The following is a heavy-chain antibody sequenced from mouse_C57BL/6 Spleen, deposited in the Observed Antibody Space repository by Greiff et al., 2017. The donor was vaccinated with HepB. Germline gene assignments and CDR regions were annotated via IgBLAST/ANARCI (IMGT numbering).Heavy chain of an antibody. CDR3: ARDDGYSDFDY. V-gene: IGHV1-82*01. Sequence: VKLVESGPELVKPGASVKISCKASGYAFSSSWMNWVKQRPGKGLEWIGRIYPGDGDTNYNGKFKGKATLTADKSSSTAYMQLSSLTSEDSAVYFCARDDGYSDFDYWGQGTTLSVSS. J-gene: IGHJ2*01. CDR1: GYAFSSSW. D-gene: IGHD2-3*01. CDR2: IYPGDGDT.